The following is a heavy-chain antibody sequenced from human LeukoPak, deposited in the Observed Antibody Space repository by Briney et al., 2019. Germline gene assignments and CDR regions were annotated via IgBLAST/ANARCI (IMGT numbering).Heavy chain of an antibody. CDR2: ISSSGSTI. J-gene: IGHJ4*02. CDR3: ARDVRDSYVSGTYRILSFDF. D-gene: IGHD3-10*01. CDR1: GFTFSSYE. V-gene: IGHV3-48*03. Sequence: GGSLRLSCAASGFTFSSYEMNWVRQAPGKGLEWVSYISSSGSTIYYADSVKGRFTISRDNAKNSLYLQMNSLRAEDTAVYYCARDVRDSYVSGTYRILSFDFWGQGTLVTVSS.